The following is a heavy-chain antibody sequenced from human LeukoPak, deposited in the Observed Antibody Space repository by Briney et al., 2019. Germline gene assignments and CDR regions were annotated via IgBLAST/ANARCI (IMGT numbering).Heavy chain of an antibody. Sequence: GGSLRLSCAASGFTFSSYWMHWVRQAPGKGLVWVSRINSDGSSTSYADSVKGRFTISRDNAKNTLYLQMNSLRAEDTAVYYCATQGSTVTYYYCYYMDVWGKGTTVTVSS. CDR3: ATQGSTVTYYYCYYMDV. J-gene: IGHJ6*03. D-gene: IGHD4-17*01. V-gene: IGHV3-74*01. CDR1: GFTFSSYW. CDR2: INSDGSST.